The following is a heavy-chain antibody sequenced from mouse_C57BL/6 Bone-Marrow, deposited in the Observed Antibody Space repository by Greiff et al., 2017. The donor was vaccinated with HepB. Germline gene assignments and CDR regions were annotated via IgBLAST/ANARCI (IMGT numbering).Heavy chain of an antibody. CDR1: GYTFTDYY. CDR3: ARRGRCYYFDY. J-gene: IGHJ2*01. CDR2: INPNNGGT. Sequence: EVQLQQSGPELVKPGASVKISCKASGYTFTDYYMNWVKQSHGKSLEWIGDINPNNGGTSYNQKFKGKATLTVDKSSSTAYMALRSLTSEDSAVYYCARRGRCYYFDYWGQGTTLTVSS. D-gene: IGHD1-1*01. V-gene: IGHV1-26*01.